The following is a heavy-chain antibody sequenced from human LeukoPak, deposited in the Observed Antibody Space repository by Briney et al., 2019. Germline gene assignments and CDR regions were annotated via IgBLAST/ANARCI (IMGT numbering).Heavy chain of an antibody. D-gene: IGHD3-10*01. CDR2: IYAGGAT. V-gene: IGHV3-53*01. J-gene: IGHJ4*02. CDR1: GFTVSSNY. Sequence: GGSLRLSCSASGFTVSSNYMSWVRQAPGKGLEWVSFIYAGGATAYADSVKGRFIISRDNSKNTLYLQLNSLRAEDTALYYCAREGGDSMIQGVIADWGQGTLVTVSS. CDR3: AREGGDSMIQGVIAD.